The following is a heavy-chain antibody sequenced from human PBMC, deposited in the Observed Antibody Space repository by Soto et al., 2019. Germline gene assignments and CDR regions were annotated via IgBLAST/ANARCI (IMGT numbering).Heavy chain of an antibody. V-gene: IGHV3-23*01. CDR2: VSGSGANT. CDR3: AKGPHSSGWHYFDY. J-gene: IGHJ4*02. CDR1: GITFSSYA. Sequence: LRLSCAASGITFSSYAMSWVRQAPGKGLEWVSTVSGSGANTYYADSVKGRFTISRDNSENTLYLQMISLRAEDMAIYYCAKGPHSSGWHYFDYWGQGTLVTVSS. D-gene: IGHD6-19*01.